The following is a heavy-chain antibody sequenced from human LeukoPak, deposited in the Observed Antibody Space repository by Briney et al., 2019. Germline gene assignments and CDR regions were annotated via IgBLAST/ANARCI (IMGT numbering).Heavy chain of an antibody. V-gene: IGHV3-7*04. CDR3: ARAVGSRWPDTPYDS. CDR1: GFTFSSHW. J-gene: IGHJ4*02. CDR2: IKQDGSEK. Sequence: GGSLRLSCAASGFTFSSHWMNWVRQAPGKRLDWVANIKQDGSEKYYVDSVKGRFTVSRDNAKNSLFLQMESLRAEDTAVYLCARAVGSRWPDTPYDSWGQGTLVTVSS. D-gene: IGHD6-13*01.